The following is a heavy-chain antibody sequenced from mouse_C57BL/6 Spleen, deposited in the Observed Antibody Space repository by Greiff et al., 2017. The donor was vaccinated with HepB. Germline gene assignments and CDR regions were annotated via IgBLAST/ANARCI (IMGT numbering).Heavy chain of an antibody. J-gene: IGHJ2*01. CDR2: IDPSDSYT. D-gene: IGHD3-2*02. V-gene: IGHV1-69*01. CDR1: GYTFTSYW. Sequence: QVQLQQPGAELVMPGASVKLSCKASGYTFTSYWMHWVKQRPGQGLEWIGEIDPSDSYTNYNQKFKGKSTLTVDKSSSPAYMQLSSLTSEDYAVYSGARKGAQAIFDYWGQGTTLTVSS. CDR3: ARKGAQAIFDY.